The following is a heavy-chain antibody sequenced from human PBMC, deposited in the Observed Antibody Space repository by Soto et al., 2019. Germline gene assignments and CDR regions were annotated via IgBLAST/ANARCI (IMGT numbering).Heavy chain of an antibody. CDR2: ISSNGGST. Sequence: PGGALRLSCSASGFTFSRYAMHWVRQAPGKGLEYVSAISSNGGSTYYADSVKGRFTISRDNSKNTLYLQMSSLRAEDTAVYYCVKDQDSGYDPYLIYFDYWGQGTLVTVSS. J-gene: IGHJ4*02. CDR3: VKDQDSGYDPYLIYFDY. V-gene: IGHV3-64D*08. CDR1: GFTFSRYA. D-gene: IGHD5-12*01.